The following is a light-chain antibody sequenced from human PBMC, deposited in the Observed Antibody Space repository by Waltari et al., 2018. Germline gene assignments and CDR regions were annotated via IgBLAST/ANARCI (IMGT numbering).Light chain of an antibody. CDR2: DVS. Sequence: EVVLTQSPATLSLSPGARAALSCRASQNIGFQLGWYQQRPGQAPRLLIDDVSNRASGVPARFTGSGSGTDFTLTISSLEPEDFAIYYCQQRDSWPLTFGGGTKVEIK. J-gene: IGKJ4*01. CDR3: QQRDSWPLT. V-gene: IGKV3-11*01. CDR1: QNIGFQ.